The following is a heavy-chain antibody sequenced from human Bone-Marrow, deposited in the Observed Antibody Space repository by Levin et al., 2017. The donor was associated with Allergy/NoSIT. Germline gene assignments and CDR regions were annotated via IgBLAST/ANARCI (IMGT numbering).Heavy chain of an antibody. V-gene: IGHV3-23*01. Sequence: GESLKISCAASGFTFSSYAMSWVRQAPGKGLEWVSGISGSGGSTYNADSVKGRFTISRDNSKNTLYLQMNSLRAEDTAVYYCAKDPGLAFSGSTYWGQGTLVTVSS. D-gene: IGHD5-12*01. CDR2: ISGSGGST. J-gene: IGHJ4*02. CDR3: AKDPGLAFSGSTY. CDR1: GFTFSSYA.